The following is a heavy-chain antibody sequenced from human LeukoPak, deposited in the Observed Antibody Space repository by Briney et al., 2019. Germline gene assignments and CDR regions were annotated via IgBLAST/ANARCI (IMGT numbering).Heavy chain of an antibody. CDR1: GYTFTSYG. D-gene: IGHD6-19*01. CDR3: ARKMGYSSGWYDVYYYGMDV. V-gene: IGHV1-18*01. J-gene: IGHJ6*02. Sequence: ASVKVSCKASGYTFTSYGISWVRQAPGQGLEWMGWISAYNGNTNYAQKLQGRVTMTTDTSTSTAYMELRSLRSDDTAVYYCARKMGYSSGWYDVYYYGMDVWGQGTTVTVSS. CDR2: ISAYNGNT.